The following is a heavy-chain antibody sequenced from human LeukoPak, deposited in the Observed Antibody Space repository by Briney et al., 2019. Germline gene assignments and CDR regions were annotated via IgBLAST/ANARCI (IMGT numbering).Heavy chain of an antibody. CDR2: IIPIFGTA. D-gene: IGHD3-22*01. CDR1: GGTFSSYA. V-gene: IGHV1-69*13. Sequence: EASVKVSCKASGGTFSSYAISWVRQAPGQGLEWMGGIIPIFGTANYAQKFQGRVTITADESTSTAYMELSSLRSEDTAVYYCARQSLRITMIVVDITPDAFDIWGQGTMVTVSS. CDR3: ARQSLRITMIVVDITPDAFDI. J-gene: IGHJ3*02.